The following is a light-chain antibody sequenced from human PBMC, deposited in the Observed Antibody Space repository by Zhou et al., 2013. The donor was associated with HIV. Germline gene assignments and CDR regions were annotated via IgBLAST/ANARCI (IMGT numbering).Light chain of an antibody. Sequence: EIVMTQSPAILSVSPGERATLSCRASQSISMYLAWYQQKPGQAPRLLIYGASTRATDIPTRFSGSGSGTEFTLTISSLQSEDFAVYYCQQYNNWPLFTFGPGTKVDIK. CDR1: QSISMY. V-gene: IGKV3-15*01. CDR2: GAS. CDR3: QQYNNWPLFT. J-gene: IGKJ3*01.